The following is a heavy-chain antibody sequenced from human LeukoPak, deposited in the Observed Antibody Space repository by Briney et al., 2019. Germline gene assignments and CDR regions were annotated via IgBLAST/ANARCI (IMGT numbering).Heavy chain of an antibody. CDR2: IYYSGST. CDR3: ARPSRGYSYEFDY. Sequence: SETLSLTCTVSGGSTSSSSYYWGWIRQPPGKGLGWIGSIYYSGSTYYNPSLKSRVTISVDTSKNQFSLKLGSVAAADTAVYYCARPSRGYSYEFDYWGQGTLVTVSS. CDR1: GGSTSSSSYY. V-gene: IGHV4-39*01. D-gene: IGHD5-18*01. J-gene: IGHJ4*02.